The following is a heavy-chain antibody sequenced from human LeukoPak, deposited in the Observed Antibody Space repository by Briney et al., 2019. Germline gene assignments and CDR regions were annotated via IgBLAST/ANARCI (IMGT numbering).Heavy chain of an antibody. CDR1: GFTFSDYY. CDR3: ARGWDCSSTSCLLGVDAFDI. Sequence: PGGSLRLSCAASGFTFSDYYMSWIRQAPGKGLEWVSYISSSGSTIYYADSVKGRFTISRDNAKNSLYLQMNSLRAEDTAVYYCARGWDCSSTSCLLGVDAFDIWGQGTMVTVSS. CDR2: ISSSGSTI. J-gene: IGHJ3*02. V-gene: IGHV3-11*01. D-gene: IGHD2-2*01.